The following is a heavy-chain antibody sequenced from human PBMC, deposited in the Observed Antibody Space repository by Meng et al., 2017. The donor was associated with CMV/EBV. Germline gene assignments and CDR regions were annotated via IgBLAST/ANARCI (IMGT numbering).Heavy chain of an antibody. D-gene: IGHD2-2*01. J-gene: IGHJ6*02. CDR3: ARGGGVDCSSTSCSYYYYYGMDV. CDR1: GGSISSSSYY. V-gene: IGHV4-39*01. CDR2: IYYSGST. Sequence: SETLSLTCTVSGGSISSSSYYWGWIRQPPGKGLEWIGSIYYSGSTYHNPSLKSRVTISVDTSKNQFSLKLSSVTAADTAVYYCARGGGVDCSSTSCSYYYYYGMDVWGQGTTVTVSS.